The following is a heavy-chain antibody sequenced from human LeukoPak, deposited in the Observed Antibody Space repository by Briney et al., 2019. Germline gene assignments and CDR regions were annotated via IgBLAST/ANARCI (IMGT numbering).Heavy chain of an antibody. J-gene: IGHJ6*03. CDR2: IYISGSA. V-gene: IGHV4-61*02. CDR3: ARVYDFWSGYFYYYYMDV. Sequence: SETLSLTCTVSGGSISNGSYYWSWIRQPAGEGLEWIGRIYISGSASYNPSLKSRVTFSVDTSKNQFSLKLTSVTAADTAVYYCARVYDFWSGYFYYYYMDVWGKGTTVTVSS. D-gene: IGHD3-3*01. CDR1: GGSISNGSYY.